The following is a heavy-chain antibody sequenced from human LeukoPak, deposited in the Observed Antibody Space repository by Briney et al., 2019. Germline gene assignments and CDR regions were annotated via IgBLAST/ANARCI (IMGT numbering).Heavy chain of an antibody. CDR3: AKDLRDFWSGYYPGGYFDY. Sequence: GGSLSLSCAASGFTFSSYGMHWVRQAPGKGLEWVAFIRYDGSNKYYADSVKGRFTISRDNSKNTLYLQMNSLRAEDTAVYYCAKDLRDFWSGYYPGGYFDYWGQGTLVTVSS. CDR1: GFTFSSYG. J-gene: IGHJ4*02. D-gene: IGHD3-3*01. V-gene: IGHV3-30*02. CDR2: IRYDGSNK.